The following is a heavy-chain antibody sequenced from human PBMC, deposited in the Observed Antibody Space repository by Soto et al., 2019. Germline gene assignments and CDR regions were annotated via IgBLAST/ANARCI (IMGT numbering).Heavy chain of an antibody. J-gene: IGHJ4*02. D-gene: IGHD6-13*01. V-gene: IGHV4-30-2*01. CDR1: GGSISSGGYS. CDR3: ARGTGSSNFDY. Sequence: PSETLSLTCAVSGGSISSGGYSWSWIRQPPGKGLEWIGYIYHSGSTYYNPSLKSRVTISVDRSKNQFSLKLSSVTAADTAVYYCARGTGSSNFDYWGQGTLVTVSS. CDR2: IYHSGST.